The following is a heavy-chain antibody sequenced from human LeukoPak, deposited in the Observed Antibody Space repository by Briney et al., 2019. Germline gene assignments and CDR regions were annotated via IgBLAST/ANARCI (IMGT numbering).Heavy chain of an antibody. Sequence: PSETLSLTCTVSGYSISSGYYWGWIRQPPGKGLEWIGSIYHSGSTYYSPSLKSRVTISVDTSKNQFSLKLSSVTAADTAVYYCARVGTEGWFDPWGQGTLVTVSS. V-gene: IGHV4-38-2*02. D-gene: IGHD1-1*01. CDR2: IYHSGST. CDR1: GYSISSGYY. CDR3: ARVGTEGWFDP. J-gene: IGHJ5*02.